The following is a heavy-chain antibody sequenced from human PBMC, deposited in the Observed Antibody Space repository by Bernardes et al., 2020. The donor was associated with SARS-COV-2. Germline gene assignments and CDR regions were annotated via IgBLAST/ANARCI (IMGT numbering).Heavy chain of an antibody. Sequence: SETLSLTCAVYGGSFSGYYWSWIRQPPGKGLEWIGEINHSGSTNYNPSLKSRVTISVDTSKNQFSLKLSSVTAADTAVYYCARGKVGSTSFFYYYYYGMDVWGQGTTVTVSS. V-gene: IGHV4-34*01. CDR3: ARGKVGSTSFFYYYYYGMDV. D-gene: IGHD6-6*01. CDR2: INHSGST. J-gene: IGHJ6*02. CDR1: GGSFSGYY.